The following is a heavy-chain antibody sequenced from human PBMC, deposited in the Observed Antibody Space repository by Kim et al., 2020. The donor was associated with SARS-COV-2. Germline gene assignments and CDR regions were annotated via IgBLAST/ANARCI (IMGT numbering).Heavy chain of an antibody. D-gene: IGHD3-22*01. Sequence: GKGRFTISRDNSKNTLDLQMNSLRAEDTAVYYCAKDPYYYDSSGYYPQDYWGQGTLVTVSS. CDR3: AKDPYYYDSSGYYPQDY. V-gene: IGHV3-23*01. J-gene: IGHJ4*02.